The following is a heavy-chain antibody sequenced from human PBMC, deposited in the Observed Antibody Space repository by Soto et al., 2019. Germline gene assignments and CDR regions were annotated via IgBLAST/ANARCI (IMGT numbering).Heavy chain of an antibody. CDR1: GFTFSSYS. CDR3: ARATREYSGYGRYYYYYMDV. Sequence: PGGSLRLSCAGSGFTFSSYSMNWVRQAPGKGLEWVSYISISGNTIYYTDSVKGRFTISRDNAKNSLYLQMNSLRDEDTAVYYCARATREYSGYGRYYYYYMDVWGKGTTVTVSS. V-gene: IGHV3-48*02. J-gene: IGHJ6*03. D-gene: IGHD5-12*01. CDR2: ISISGNTI.